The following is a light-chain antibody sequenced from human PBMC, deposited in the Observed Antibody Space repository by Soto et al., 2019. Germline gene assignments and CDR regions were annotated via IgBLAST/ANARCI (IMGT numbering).Light chain of an antibody. J-gene: IGKJ5*01. V-gene: IGKV3-11*01. CDR3: QQRTNWPLTT. Sequence: EIVLTQSPATLSLSPGERATLSCGVSQSVSNFLAWYQQKPGQAPRLLIYDASTRATGIPARFSGSGSGTDFTLTIRSLEPEDFAIYYCQQRTNWPLTTFGHGTRLEIK. CDR2: DAS. CDR1: QSVSNF.